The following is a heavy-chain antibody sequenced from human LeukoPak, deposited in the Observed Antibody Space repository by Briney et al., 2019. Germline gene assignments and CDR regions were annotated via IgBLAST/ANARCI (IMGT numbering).Heavy chain of an antibody. Sequence: SQTLSLTCTVSGGSISSGGYYWSWIRQHPGKGLEWIGYIYYSGSTYYNPSLKSRVTISVETSKNQFSLKLSSVTAADTAVYYCAGGYCSSTSCYSFDYWGQGTLVTVSS. CDR2: IYYSGST. CDR1: GGSISSGGYY. J-gene: IGHJ4*02. V-gene: IGHV4-31*03. D-gene: IGHD2-2*02. CDR3: AGGYCSSTSCYSFDY.